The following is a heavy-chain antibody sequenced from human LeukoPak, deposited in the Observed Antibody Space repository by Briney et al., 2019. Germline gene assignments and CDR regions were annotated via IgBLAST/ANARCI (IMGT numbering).Heavy chain of an antibody. CDR1: GFTFSSYA. CDR3: AKTLGRGRGMDV. V-gene: IGHV3-23*01. J-gene: IGHJ6*04. Sequence: PGGSLRLSCAASGFTFSSYAMSWVRQAPGKGLEWVSAISGSGGSTYYADSVKGRFTISKDNSKNTLYLQMNSLRAEDTAVYYCAKTLGRGRGMDVWGKGTTVTVSS. CDR2: ISGSGGST. D-gene: IGHD3-10*01.